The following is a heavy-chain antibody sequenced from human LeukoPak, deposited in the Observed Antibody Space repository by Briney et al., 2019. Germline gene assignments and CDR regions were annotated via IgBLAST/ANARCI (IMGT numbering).Heavy chain of an antibody. D-gene: IGHD2-8*01. J-gene: IGHJ4*02. V-gene: IGHV3-21*06. CDR3: ARALIGYYFDY. CDR1: GFTFSIYS. CDR2: ISSSSSYI. Sequence: PGGSLRLSCAASGFTFSIYSMNWVRQAPGKGLEWVSSISSSSSYIYYADSVKGRFTISRDNSKNSLYLQMNSLRAEDTAVYYCARALIGYYFDYWGQGTLVTVSS.